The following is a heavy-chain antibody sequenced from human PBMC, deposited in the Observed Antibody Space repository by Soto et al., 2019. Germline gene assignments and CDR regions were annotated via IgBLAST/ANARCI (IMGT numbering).Heavy chain of an antibody. D-gene: IGHD2-2*01. V-gene: IGHV4-31*03. CDR3: ARYAGYCSSASCPSDAFDI. Sequence: SETLSLTCTVSGGSISSGGFYWSWIRQHPGKGLEWIGYIYYSGSTYYNPSLKSRVTISVDTSKNQFSLKLSSVAAADTAVYYCARYAGYCSSASCPSDAFDIWGQETMVTVSS. CDR2: IYYSGST. CDR1: GGSISSGGFY. J-gene: IGHJ3*02.